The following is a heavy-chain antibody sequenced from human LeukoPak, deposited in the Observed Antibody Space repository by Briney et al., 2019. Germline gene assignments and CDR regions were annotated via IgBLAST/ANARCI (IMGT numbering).Heavy chain of an antibody. J-gene: IGHJ4*02. D-gene: IGHD1-14*01. CDR1: GFTFSSYA. CDR2: ISGSGENT. Sequence: PGGSLRLSCEASGFTFSSYAMSWVRQAPGKGLEWVSAISGSGENTYYADSVKGRFTISRDNSKNTLYLHINSLRAEDTAVYYCVKDNPLDYWGQGTLVIVSS. CDR3: VKDNPLDY. V-gene: IGHV3-23*01.